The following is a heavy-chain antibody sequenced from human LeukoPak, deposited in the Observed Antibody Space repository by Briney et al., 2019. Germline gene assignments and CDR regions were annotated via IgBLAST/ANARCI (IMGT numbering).Heavy chain of an antibody. V-gene: IGHV4-59*01. D-gene: IGHD3-9*01. CDR2: IYYSGST. CDR3: ARLSSYYDILTGYSRSWYFDL. CDR1: GGSISSYY. J-gene: IGHJ2*01. Sequence: SETLCLTCTVSGGSISSYYWSWIRQPPGKGLEWIGYIYYSGSTNYNPSLKSRLTISVDTSKNQFSMKLSSVTAADTAVYYCARLSSYYDILTGYSRSWYFDLWGRGTLVTVSS.